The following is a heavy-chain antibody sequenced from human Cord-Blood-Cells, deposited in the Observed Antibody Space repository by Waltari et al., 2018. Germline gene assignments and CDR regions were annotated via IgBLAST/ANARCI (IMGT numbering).Heavy chain of an antibody. CDR2: IWYDGSNK. Sequence: QVQLVESGGGVVQPGRSLRISCAASGFTFSSYGMHWVRQAPGKGLEWVAVIWYDGSNKYYADSVKGRFTISRDNSKNTLYLQMNSLRAEDTAVYYCAREVETGGYWGQGTLVTVSS. CDR1: GFTFSSYG. D-gene: IGHD7-27*01. V-gene: IGHV3-33*01. J-gene: IGHJ4*02. CDR3: AREVETGGY.